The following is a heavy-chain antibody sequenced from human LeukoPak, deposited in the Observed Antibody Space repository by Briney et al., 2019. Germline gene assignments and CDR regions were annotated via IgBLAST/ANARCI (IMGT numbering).Heavy chain of an antibody. CDR3: AKDTGSSWYDY. Sequence: GGSLRLSCTASGFTFCDYAMSWFRQAPGKGLEWVSAISGSGGSTYYADSVKGRFTISRDNSKNTLYLQMNSLRAEDTAVYYCAKDTGSSWYDYWGQGTLVTVSS. V-gene: IGHV3-23*01. CDR1: GFTFCDYA. D-gene: IGHD6-13*01. J-gene: IGHJ4*02. CDR2: ISGSGGST.